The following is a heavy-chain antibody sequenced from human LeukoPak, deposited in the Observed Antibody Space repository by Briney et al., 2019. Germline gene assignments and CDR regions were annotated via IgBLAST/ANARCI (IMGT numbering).Heavy chain of an antibody. Sequence: PSQTLSLTCTVSGGSISSGGYYWSWIRQHPGKGLEWIGYIYYSGSTYYNPSLKSRVTISVDTSKNQFSLKMSSVTAADTAVYYCARGLPSLLWFGELSCWFDPWGQGTLVTVSS. D-gene: IGHD3-10*01. CDR3: ARGLPSLLWFGELSCWFDP. CDR2: IYYSGST. J-gene: IGHJ5*02. CDR1: GGSISSGGYY. V-gene: IGHV4-31*03.